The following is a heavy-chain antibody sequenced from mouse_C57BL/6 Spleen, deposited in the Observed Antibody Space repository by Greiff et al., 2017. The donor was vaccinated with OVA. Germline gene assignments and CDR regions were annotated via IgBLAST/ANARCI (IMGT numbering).Heavy chain of an antibody. V-gene: IGHV5-17*01. J-gene: IGHJ4*01. Sequence: EVQLVESGGGLVKPGGSLKLSCAASGFTFSDYGMHWVRQAPEKGLEWVAYISSGSSTIYYADTVKGRFTISRDNAQNTLFLQLTSRRSEDTAMYYCARCGNYVRSAMDYWGQGTSVTVSS. CDR3: ARCGNYVRSAMDY. D-gene: IGHD2-1*01. CDR1: GFTFSDYG. CDR2: ISSGSSTI.